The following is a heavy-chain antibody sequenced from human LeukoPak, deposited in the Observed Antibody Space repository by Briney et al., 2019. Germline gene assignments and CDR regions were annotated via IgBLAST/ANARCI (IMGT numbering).Heavy chain of an antibody. V-gene: IGHV1-58*02. CDR3: AAELYSGTYGRCCSFAF. J-gene: IGHJ4*02. D-gene: IGHD1-26*01. CDR2: IIVGSGKT. CDR1: GFTFSNSA. Sequence: SVKVSCKASGFTFSNSAMQWLRQARGQRLEWIGWIIVGSGKTHYAQNFQARLTITRDMSTNTAYMELSSLQSEDTAVYYCAAELYSGTYGRCCSFAFWGQGTLVTVSS.